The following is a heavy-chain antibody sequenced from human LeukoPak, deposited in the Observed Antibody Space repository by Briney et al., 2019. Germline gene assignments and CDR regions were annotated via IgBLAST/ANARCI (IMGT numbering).Heavy chain of an antibody. CDR2: IYTSGST. D-gene: IGHD3-22*01. CDR3: ARGSSGYYYDMAFDI. Sequence: PSETLSLTCTVSGGSISSYYWSWIRQPAGKGLEWIGRIYTSGSTNYNPSLKSRVTMSVDTSKNQFSLKLSSVTAADTAVYNCARGSSGYYYDMAFDIWGQGTMVTVSS. CDR1: GGSISSYY. V-gene: IGHV4-4*07. J-gene: IGHJ3*02.